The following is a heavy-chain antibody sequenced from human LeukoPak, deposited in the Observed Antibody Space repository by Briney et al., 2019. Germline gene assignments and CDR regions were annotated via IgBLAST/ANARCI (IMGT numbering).Heavy chain of an antibody. J-gene: IGHJ3*02. Sequence: GGSLRLSCAASGFTVSSNYMSWVRQAPGEGLEWGWVIYSGGSKSYADSVKGRFTISRHNSKNTLYLQINSLRAEDTAVYYCARANMVHDAFHIWGQGTMVTVSS. D-gene: IGHD3-10*01. CDR1: GFTVSSNY. V-gene: IGHV3-53*04. CDR3: ARANMVHDAFHI. CDR2: IYSGGSK.